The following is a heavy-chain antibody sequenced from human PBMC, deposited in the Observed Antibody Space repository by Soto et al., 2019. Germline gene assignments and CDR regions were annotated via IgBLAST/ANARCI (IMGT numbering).Heavy chain of an antibody. Sequence: GGSLRLSCAASGFTFSNAWMSWVRQAPGKGLEWVGRIKSKTDGGTTDYAAPVKGRFTISRDDSKNTLYLQMNSLKTEDTAVYYCTTPSTTAKYHNYYYYYMDVWGKGTTVTVSS. CDR3: TTPSTTAKYHNYYYYYMDV. J-gene: IGHJ6*03. V-gene: IGHV3-15*01. CDR1: GFTFSNAW. D-gene: IGHD5-18*01. CDR2: IKSKTDGGTT.